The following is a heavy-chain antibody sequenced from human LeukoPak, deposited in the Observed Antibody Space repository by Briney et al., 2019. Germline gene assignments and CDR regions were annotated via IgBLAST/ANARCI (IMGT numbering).Heavy chain of an antibody. CDR3: ARETYYYDSSGYYTPDQYYYYMDV. Sequence: GSLRLSCAASGFIFSNHGMHWVRQPPGKGLEWIGGIYHSGSTYYNPSLKSRATISVDKSKNQFSLKLSSVTAADTAVYYCARETYYYDSSGYYTPDQYYYYMDVWGKGTTVTVSS. CDR1: GFIFSNHG. J-gene: IGHJ6*03. V-gene: IGHV4-38-2*01. D-gene: IGHD3-22*01. CDR2: IYHSGST.